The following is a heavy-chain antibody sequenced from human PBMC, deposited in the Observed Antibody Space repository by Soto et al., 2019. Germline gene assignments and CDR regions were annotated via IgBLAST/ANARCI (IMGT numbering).Heavy chain of an antibody. CDR3: ARAYCGGGSCYSGEDFDY. V-gene: IGHV1-46*01. D-gene: IGHD2-15*01. Sequence: QVQLVQSGAEVKKPGASVKVSCKTSGYTFTCYYVNWVRQAPGHGLEWVGIINPSGGTTNYAQKFQGRVTMTSDTSTSTVYMELSSLRSEDTAVYYCARAYCGGGSCYSGEDFDYWGQGTLVSVSS. CDR2: INPSGGTT. CDR1: GYTFTCYY. J-gene: IGHJ4*02.